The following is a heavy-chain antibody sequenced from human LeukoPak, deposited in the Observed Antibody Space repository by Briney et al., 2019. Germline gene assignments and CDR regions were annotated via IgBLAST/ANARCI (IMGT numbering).Heavy chain of an antibody. J-gene: IGHJ4*02. D-gene: IGHD3-10*01. CDR1: VYTFTSYG. CDR3: ARDGDYYGSGSYYYGFDY. V-gene: IGHV1-18*01. CDR2: ICAYNGNT. Sequence: ASVKDSCKAPVYTFTSYGISWVRQAPEQGLEWMGRICAYNGNTNYAQKLQGRVTMTTDTSTSTAYMELRSLRSDDTAVYYCARDGDYYGSGSYYYGFDYWGQGTLVTVSS.